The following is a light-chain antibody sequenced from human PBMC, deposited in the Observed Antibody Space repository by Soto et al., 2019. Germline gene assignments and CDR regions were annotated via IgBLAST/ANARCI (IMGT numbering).Light chain of an antibody. Sequence: EIVMTQSPATLSVSPGERATLSCRASQSVSSNLAWYQQKPGQAPRLLIYGASTRATGIPARFSGSGSGTEFTLTVSILQSEDFAVYYCHQYNNWPHTCGQGSKVEIK. J-gene: IGKJ2*01. CDR1: QSVSSN. CDR2: GAS. V-gene: IGKV3-15*01. CDR3: HQYNNWPHT.